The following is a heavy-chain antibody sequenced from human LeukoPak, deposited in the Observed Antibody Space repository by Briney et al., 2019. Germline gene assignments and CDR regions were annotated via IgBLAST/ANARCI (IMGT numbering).Heavy chain of an antibody. J-gene: IGHJ2*01. D-gene: IGHD6-6*01. CDR2: INPSGGST. CDR3: VRGASSIAALNPFWYFDL. Sequence: ASVKDSCKASGYTFTSYLMHWVRQGPGQGLEWMGIINPSGGSTSYAQKFQGRVTMTRDTSTNTVYMELSSLRSEDTAVFYCVRGASSIAALNPFWYFDLWGRGTLVTVSS. CDR1: GYTFTSYL. V-gene: IGHV1-46*01.